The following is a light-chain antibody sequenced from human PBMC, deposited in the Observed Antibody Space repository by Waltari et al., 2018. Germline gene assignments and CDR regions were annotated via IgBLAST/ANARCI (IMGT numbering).Light chain of an antibody. V-gene: IGKV1-9*01. J-gene: IGKJ4*01. Sequence: DIQLTQSPSFLSASVGDSVTITCRASQYIYSYLAWYQQKPGKVPKLLIYAASTLHSEVPSTFSGSGSGTEFTLTISSLQPEDFATYYCQQLNTYPLTFGGGTKVEIK. CDR3: QQLNTYPLT. CDR1: QYIYSY. CDR2: AAS.